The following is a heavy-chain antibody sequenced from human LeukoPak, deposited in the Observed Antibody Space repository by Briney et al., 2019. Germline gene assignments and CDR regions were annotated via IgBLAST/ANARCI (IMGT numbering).Heavy chain of an antibody. CDR1: GYTFTSYG. Sequence: ASVKVSCKASGYTFTSYGISWVRQAPGQGLEWMGWISAYNGNTNYAQELQGRVTMTTDTSTSTAYMELRSLRSDDTAVYYCARDQELYYYGSGSYSLFDYWGQGTLVTVSS. D-gene: IGHD3-10*01. J-gene: IGHJ4*02. CDR2: ISAYNGNT. CDR3: ARDQELYYYGSGSYSLFDY. V-gene: IGHV1-18*01.